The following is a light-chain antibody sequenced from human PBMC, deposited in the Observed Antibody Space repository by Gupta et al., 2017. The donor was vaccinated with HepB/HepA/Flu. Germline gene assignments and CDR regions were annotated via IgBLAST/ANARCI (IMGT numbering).Light chain of an antibody. V-gene: IGLV2-8*01. J-gene: IGLJ3*02. Sequence: QSALTQPPSASGSPGQSVTISCPGTSSDVGAYNLVSWYQQYPGRAPKLIIFSLTHRPSGVPDRFSGSKSGNTASLTVSGLQAEDEADYYCASYTASDKWVFGGGTKVTVL. CDR1: SSDVGAYNL. CDR2: SLT. CDR3: ASYTASDKWV.